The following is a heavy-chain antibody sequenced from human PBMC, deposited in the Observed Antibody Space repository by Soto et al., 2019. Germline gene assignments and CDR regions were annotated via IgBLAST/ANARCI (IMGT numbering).Heavy chain of an antibody. CDR1: GLTFSDYY. Sequence: SGGSKRLSNAASGLTFSDYYMSWIRPAPGKGLGWVSYISSSGSTIYYADSVKGRFTISRDNAKNSLYLQMNSLRAEDTAVYYCASGTAARRLNYWGQGTLVTVSS. CDR2: ISSSGSTI. J-gene: IGHJ4*02. CDR3: ASGTAARRLNY. D-gene: IGHD6-6*01. V-gene: IGHV3-11*01.